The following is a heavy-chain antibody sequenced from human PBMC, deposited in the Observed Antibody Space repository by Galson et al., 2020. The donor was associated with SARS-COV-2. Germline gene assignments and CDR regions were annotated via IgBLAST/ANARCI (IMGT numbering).Heavy chain of an antibody. D-gene: IGHD3-10*01. V-gene: IGHV3-21*01. J-gene: IGHJ4*02. CDR3: ARSPPASTSGTSIYFDY. CDR1: GFAFSSYT. CDR2: LDTSSTYI. Sequence: GESLKISCAASGFAFSSYTMNLVRPAPGKGLEWVATLDTSSTYIYHPDSLKGRFTISRDNAENSLYLQMNSLRAEDTAVYYCARSPPASTSGTSIYFDYWGQGTQVTVSS.